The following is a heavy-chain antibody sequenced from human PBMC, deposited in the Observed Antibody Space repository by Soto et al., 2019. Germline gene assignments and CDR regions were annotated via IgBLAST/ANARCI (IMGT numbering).Heavy chain of an antibody. D-gene: IGHD4-4*01. V-gene: IGHV4-4*02. J-gene: IGHJ6*02. Sequence: SETLSLTCAVSGGSISSSNWWSWVRQPPGKGLEWVGEIYHSGSTNYNPSLRSRVTISVDKSKNQFSLKLSSVTAAETAVYYCARLPPPDYRSYVVQGGYYGMDVWGQGTTVTVSS. CDR1: GGSISSSNW. CDR2: IYHSGST. CDR3: ARLPPPDYRSYVVQGGYYGMDV.